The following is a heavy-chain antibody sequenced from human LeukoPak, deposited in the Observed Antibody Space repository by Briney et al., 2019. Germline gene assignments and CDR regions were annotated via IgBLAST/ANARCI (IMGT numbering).Heavy chain of an antibody. V-gene: IGHV4-59*01. CDR2: IYYSGST. CDR3: ARDTTPWGYSDL. D-gene: IGHD1-14*01. CDR1: GGSISSYY. J-gene: IGHJ2*01. Sequence: PSETPSLTCTVSGGSISSYYWSWIRQPPGKGLEWIGYIYYSGSTNYNPSPKSRVTISVDTSKNQFSLKLSSVTAADTAVYYCARDTTPWGYSDLWGRGTLVTVSS.